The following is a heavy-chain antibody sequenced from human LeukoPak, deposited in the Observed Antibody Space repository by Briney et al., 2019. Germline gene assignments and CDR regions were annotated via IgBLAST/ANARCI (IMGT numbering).Heavy chain of an antibody. V-gene: IGHV4-34*01. CDR2: INHSGST. Sequence: GSLRLSCAASGFTFSNAWMSWVRQAPGKGLEWIGEINHSGSTNYNPSLKSRVTISVDTSKNQFSLKLSSVTAADTAVYYCARRIVVVVAETNWFDPWGQGTLVTVSS. J-gene: IGHJ5*02. CDR1: GFTFSNAW. CDR3: ARRIVVVVAETNWFDP. D-gene: IGHD2-15*01.